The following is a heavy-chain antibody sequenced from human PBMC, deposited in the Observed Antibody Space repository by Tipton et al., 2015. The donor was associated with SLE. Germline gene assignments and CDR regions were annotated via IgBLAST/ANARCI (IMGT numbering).Heavy chain of an antibody. CDR3: ARTSIAGLGDAFDI. V-gene: IGHV4-34*01. J-gene: IGHJ3*02. CDR1: GGSISSYY. Sequence: TLSLTCTVSGGSISSYYWSWIRQPPGKGLEWIGEINHSGSTNYNPSLKSRVTISVDTSKNQFSLKLSSVTAADTAVYYCARTSIAGLGDAFDIWGQGTMVTVSS. D-gene: IGHD6-6*01. CDR2: INHSGST.